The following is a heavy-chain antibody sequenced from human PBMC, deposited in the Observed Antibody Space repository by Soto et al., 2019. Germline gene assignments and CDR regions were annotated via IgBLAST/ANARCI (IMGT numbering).Heavy chain of an antibody. V-gene: IGHV4-39*01. CDR1: GGSISGSSHF. D-gene: IGHD2-2*01. J-gene: IGHJ6*02. Sequence: SETLSLTCTVSGGSISGSSHFWGWIRQPPGKGQEWIGSIHYSGTTYYNPSLKSRVTISVDTSKNQFSLKLNSVTAADTAVYYCARLPPSRFEPRLGYYGMDVWGQGTTVTVSS. CDR2: IHYSGTT. CDR3: ARLPPSRFEPRLGYYGMDV.